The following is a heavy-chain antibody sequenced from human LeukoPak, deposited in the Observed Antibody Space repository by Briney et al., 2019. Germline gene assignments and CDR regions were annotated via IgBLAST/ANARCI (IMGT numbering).Heavy chain of an antibody. CDR3: ARGTPLRCSGGSCCSRWFDP. CDR2: INPNSGGT. CDR1: GYTFTGYY. V-gene: IGHV1-2*06. J-gene: IGHJ5*02. Sequence: GPVKVSCKASGYTFTGYYMHWVRQAPGQGLEWMGRINPNSGGTNYAQKFQGRVTMTRDTSISTAYMELSRLRSDDTAVYYCARGTPLRCSGGSCCSRWFDPWGQGTLVTVSS. D-gene: IGHD2-15*01.